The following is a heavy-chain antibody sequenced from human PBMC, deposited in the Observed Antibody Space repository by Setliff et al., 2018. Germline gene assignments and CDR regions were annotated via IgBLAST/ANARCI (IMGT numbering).Heavy chain of an antibody. Sequence: SVKVSCKASGGTFSSYAIDWVRQAPGQGLEWMGGIIPMFGTTNYAQRFRGRVTITADKSTTAAYLELSSLRSEDTAVYYCARVRDCSGGICHRGFHHYMDVWGKGTTVTVSS. D-gene: IGHD2-15*01. V-gene: IGHV1-69*06. CDR1: GGTFSSYA. CDR2: IIPMFGTT. J-gene: IGHJ6*03. CDR3: ARVRDCSGGICHRGFHHYMDV.